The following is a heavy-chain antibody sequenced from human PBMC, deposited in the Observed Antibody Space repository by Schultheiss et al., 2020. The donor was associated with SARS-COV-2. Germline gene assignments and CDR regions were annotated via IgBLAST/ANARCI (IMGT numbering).Heavy chain of an antibody. J-gene: IGHJ4*02. Sequence: SETLSLTCTVSGGSISSYYWSWIRQPPGKGLEWIGYIYYSGSTYYNPSLKSRVTISVDTSKNQFSLKLSSVTAADTAVYYCARGNCSGGSCYSARIDYWGQGTLVTVSS. D-gene: IGHD2-15*01. CDR3: ARGNCSGGSCYSARIDY. CDR1: GGSISSYY. V-gene: IGHV4-30-4*01. CDR2: IYYSGST.